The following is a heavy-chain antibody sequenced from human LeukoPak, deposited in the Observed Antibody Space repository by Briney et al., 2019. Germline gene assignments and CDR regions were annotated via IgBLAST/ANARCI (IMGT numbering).Heavy chain of an antibody. CDR1: GGSISSYY. J-gene: IGHJ6*02. D-gene: IGHD6-13*01. CDR3: ARLQDSSSWYSGLYYYYGMDV. Sequence: SETLSLTCTVSGGSISSYYWSWIRQPPGKGLEWIGYIYYSGSTNYNPSLKSRVTISVDTSKNQFSLKLSSVTAADTAVYYCARLQDSSSWYSGLYYYYGMDVWGQGTTVTVSS. CDR2: IYYSGST. V-gene: IGHV4-59*08.